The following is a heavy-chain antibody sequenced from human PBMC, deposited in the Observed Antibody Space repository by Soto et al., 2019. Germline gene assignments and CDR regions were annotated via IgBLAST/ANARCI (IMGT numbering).Heavy chain of an antibody. V-gene: IGHV1-8*01. Sequence: ASVKVSCKASGYAFTSYDINWVRQATGQGLEWMGWMNPNSGNTGYAQKFQGRVTMTRNTSISTAYMELSSLRSEDTAVYYCARLSRVRSPDYYGMDVWGQGTTVTVSS. CDR2: MNPNSGNT. J-gene: IGHJ6*02. CDR1: GYAFTSYD. D-gene: IGHD3-3*01. CDR3: ARLSRVRSPDYYGMDV.